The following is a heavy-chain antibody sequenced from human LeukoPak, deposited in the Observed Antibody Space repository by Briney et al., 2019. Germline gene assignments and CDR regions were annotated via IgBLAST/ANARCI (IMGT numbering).Heavy chain of an antibody. J-gene: IGHJ4*02. V-gene: IGHV4-31*03. Sequence: SETLSLTCSASGGSIISYGYYWTWIRQYPGKGLEWIGNIFYNETTYYNPSFKGRVTVSGDTSKNQFSLNLNSLTPADTAVYYCARDRMDTAFAFFFDYWGQGTLVTVSS. CDR1: GGSIISYGYY. D-gene: IGHD5-18*01. CDR2: IFYNETT. CDR3: ARDRMDTAFAFFFDY.